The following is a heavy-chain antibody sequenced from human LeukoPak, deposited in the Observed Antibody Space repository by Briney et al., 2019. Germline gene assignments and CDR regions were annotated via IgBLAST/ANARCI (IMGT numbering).Heavy chain of an antibody. V-gene: IGHV4-61*08. Sequence: PSETLSLTCTVSGVSVSSGGYYWSWIRPPSGKGLEWIGYMYYSGSTNYNPSLKSRVTISEDTSKNQFSLKLTSVTAADTAVYYCARVSGDAFDIWGQGTMVTVSS. CDR2: MYYSGST. J-gene: IGHJ3*02. CDR3: ARVSGDAFDI. CDR1: GVSVSSGGYY. D-gene: IGHD6-25*01.